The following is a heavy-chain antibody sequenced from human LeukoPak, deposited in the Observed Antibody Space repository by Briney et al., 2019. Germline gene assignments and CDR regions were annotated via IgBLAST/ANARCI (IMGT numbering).Heavy chain of an antibody. CDR1: GGSISSYY. CDR3: AREVVVPAAIVGSRWYFDL. J-gene: IGHJ2*01. Sequence: PSETLSLTCTVPGGSISSYYWSWIRQPAGKGLEWIGRIYTSGSTNYNPSLKSRVTMSVDTSKNQFSLKLSSVTAADTAVYYCAREVVVPAAIVGSRWYFDLWGRGTLVTVSS. CDR2: IYTSGST. V-gene: IGHV4-4*07. D-gene: IGHD2-2*02.